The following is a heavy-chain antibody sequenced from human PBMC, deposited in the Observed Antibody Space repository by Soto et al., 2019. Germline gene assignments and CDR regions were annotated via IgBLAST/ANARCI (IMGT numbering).Heavy chain of an antibody. V-gene: IGHV4-59*01. CDR1: GGSISRYY. CDR2: IYYSGST. D-gene: IGHD2-15*01. Sequence: PSETLSLTCTVSGGSISRYYWSWIRQPPGKGLEWIGYIYYSGSTNYNPSLKSRVTISVDTSKNQFSLKLSSVTAADTAVHYCARVHYDGATHIRGPATFVTVSS. CDR3: ARVHYDGATHI. J-gene: IGHJ3*02.